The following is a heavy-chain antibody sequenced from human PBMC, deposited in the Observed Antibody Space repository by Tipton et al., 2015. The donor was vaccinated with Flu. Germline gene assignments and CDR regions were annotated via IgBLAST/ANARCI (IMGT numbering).Heavy chain of an antibody. CDR1: GGSISSGSYY. CDR3: ARGRAVAGFRGFDY. V-gene: IGHV4-61*02. D-gene: IGHD6-19*01. Sequence: TLSLTCTVSGGSISSGSYYWSWIRQPAGKGLEWIGRIYTSGSTNYNPSLKSRVTISVDTSKNQLSLKLSSVTAADTAVYYCARGRAVAGFRGFDYWGQGTLVTVSS. J-gene: IGHJ4*02. CDR2: IYTSGST.